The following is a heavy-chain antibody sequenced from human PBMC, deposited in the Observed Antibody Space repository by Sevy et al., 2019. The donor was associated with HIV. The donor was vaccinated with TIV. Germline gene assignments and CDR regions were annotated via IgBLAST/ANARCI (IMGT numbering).Heavy chain of an antibody. CDR2: LFYSGST. CDR1: GGSVSTDSYY. V-gene: IGHV4-61*01. CDR3: ARCRSPYGDYATGSFDY. J-gene: IGHJ4*02. D-gene: IGHD4-17*01. Sequence: SETLSLTCTVSGGSVSTDSYYWSWIRQPPGKGLEWIGYLFYSGSTNYNPSLKSRGTISLDTSKNQFSLKLGSVTAADTAVYYCARCRSPYGDYATGSFDYWGQGALVTVSS.